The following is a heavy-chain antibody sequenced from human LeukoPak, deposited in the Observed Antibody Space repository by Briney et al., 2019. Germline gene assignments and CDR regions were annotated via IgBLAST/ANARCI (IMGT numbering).Heavy chain of an antibody. CDR1: GFTFSSYG. D-gene: IGHD5-12*01. Sequence: GGSLRLSCAASGFTFSSYGMHWVRQAPGKGLEWVAVISYDGSNKYYADSVKGRFTISRDNSKNTLYLQMNSLRAEDTAVYYCAILVATINAYYHDYWGQGTLVTVSS. CDR3: AILVATINAYYHDY. J-gene: IGHJ4*02. CDR2: ISYDGSNK. V-gene: IGHV3-30*03.